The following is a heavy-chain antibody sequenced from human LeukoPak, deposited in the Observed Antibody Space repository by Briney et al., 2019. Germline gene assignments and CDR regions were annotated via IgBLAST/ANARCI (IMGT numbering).Heavy chain of an antibody. CDR1: GGSISSYY. V-gene: IGHV4-59*01. CDR2: IYYSGST. CDR3: ARGRTLITMVRGVYRPYYFDY. Sequence: SETLSLTCTVSGGSISSYYWSWIRQPPGKGLEWIGYIYYSGSTNYNPSLKSRVTISVDTSKNQFSLKLSSVTAADTAVYYCARGRTLITMVRGVYRPYYFDYWGQGTLVTVSS. J-gene: IGHJ4*02. D-gene: IGHD3-10*01.